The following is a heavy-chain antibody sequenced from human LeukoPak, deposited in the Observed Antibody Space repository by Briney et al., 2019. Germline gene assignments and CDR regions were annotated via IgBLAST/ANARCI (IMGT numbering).Heavy chain of an antibody. J-gene: IGHJ4*02. D-gene: IGHD2-2*01. V-gene: IGHV1-46*01. CDR2: IKSTGDTT. CDR1: GYTFTSYH. CDR3: VREDAHTYYFDF. Sequence: ASVEVSCKTSGYTFTSYHMHWVRQAPGQGLEWVAIIKSTGDTTVYAQKFQGRVTVTRDTSTSTVYMDLSSLSSEDTAVYYCVREDAHTYYFDFWGPGTLVTVSS.